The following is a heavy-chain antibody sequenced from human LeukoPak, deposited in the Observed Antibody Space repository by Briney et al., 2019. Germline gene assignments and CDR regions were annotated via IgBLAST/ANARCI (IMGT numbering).Heavy chain of an antibody. CDR2: IYYGQTI. CDR3: ARVPRVTTFDY. D-gene: IGHD4-17*01. V-gene: IGHV4-39*01. CDR1: AASISSSSHH. Sequence: PSETLSVTCTISAASISSSSHHWGWIRQSPGKGLEWIGSIYYGQTIYYNPSLNSRVTISVVTSKDQFTLQLNSVTAADTAVYYCARVPRVTTFDYWGQGTLVTVSS. J-gene: IGHJ4*02.